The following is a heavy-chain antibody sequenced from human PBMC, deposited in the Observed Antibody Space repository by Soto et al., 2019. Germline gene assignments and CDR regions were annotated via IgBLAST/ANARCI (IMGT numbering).Heavy chain of an antibody. CDR1: GFTFSSYA. CDR3: AKDPFLMPRASSGWYPVDY. V-gene: IGHV3-23*01. D-gene: IGHD6-19*01. CDR2: ISGSGGST. J-gene: IGHJ4*02. Sequence: GGSLRLSCAASGFTFSSYAMSWVRQAPGKGLEWVSAISGSGGSTYYADSVKGRFTISRDNSKNTLYLQMNSLRAEDTAVYYCAKDPFLMPRASSGWYPVDYWGQGTLVTVS.